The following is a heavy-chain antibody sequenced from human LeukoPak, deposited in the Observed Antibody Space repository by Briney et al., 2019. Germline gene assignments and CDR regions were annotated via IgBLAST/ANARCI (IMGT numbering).Heavy chain of an antibody. D-gene: IGHD4-11*01. CDR1: GFTHSNYW. J-gene: IGHJ4*02. Sequence: GGSLRLSCAASGFTHSNYWMVWVRQAPGKGLVYVSQINNDGNRIKYVHSVKGRFTLSIDGAKNTLFLQMNRLRDDDTAMYYCARGGLPGVFDYWGQGILVTVSS. V-gene: IGHV3-74*03. CDR2: INNDGNRI. CDR3: ARGGLPGVFDY.